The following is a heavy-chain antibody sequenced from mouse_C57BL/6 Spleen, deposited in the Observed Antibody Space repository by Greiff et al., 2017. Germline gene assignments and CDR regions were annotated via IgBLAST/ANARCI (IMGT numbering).Heavy chain of an antibody. J-gene: IGHJ2*01. V-gene: IGHV1-69*01. CDR2: IDPSDSYT. Sequence: QVQLKQPGAELVMPGASVKLSCKASGYTFTSYWMHWVKQRPGQGLEWIGEIDPSDSYTNYNQKFKGKSTLTVDKSSSTTYMQLSSLTSEDSAVYYCARRGTRIVFDYWGQGTTLTVSS. CDR1: GYTFTSYW. CDR3: ARRGTRIVFDY.